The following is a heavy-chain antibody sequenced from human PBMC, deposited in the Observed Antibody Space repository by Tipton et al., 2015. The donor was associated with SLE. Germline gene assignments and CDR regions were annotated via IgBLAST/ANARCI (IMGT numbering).Heavy chain of an antibody. J-gene: IGHJ5*02. CDR2: ISYSGRT. D-gene: IGHD5-24*01. CDR1: GDSITSDY. V-gene: IGHV4-59*01. Sequence: TLSLTCTVSGDSITSDYWTWIRPPPGKGLEWIGYISYSGRTNYNPSVRSRVSISLDTSKNQFSLKVKSVTTADTAVYYCARMRGGYNAHHWGQGILVTVSS. CDR3: ARMRGGYNAHH.